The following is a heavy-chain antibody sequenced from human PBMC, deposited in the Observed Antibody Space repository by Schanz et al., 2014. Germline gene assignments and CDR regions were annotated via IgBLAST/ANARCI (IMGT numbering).Heavy chain of an antibody. J-gene: IGHJ5*02. CDR3: ATLDYADSVT. V-gene: IGHV1-18*01. CDR2: ISGYTGDT. CDR1: GGTFNSYT. Sequence: QVHLVQSGAEVKKPGASVKVSCKASGGTFNSYTINWVRQAPGQGLEWMGRISGYTGDTKYAQKFQHRVNMTTDRTTSTVYMELRSLRFDDTAVYYCATLDYADSVTWGQGTLVTVSS. D-gene: IGHD4-17*01.